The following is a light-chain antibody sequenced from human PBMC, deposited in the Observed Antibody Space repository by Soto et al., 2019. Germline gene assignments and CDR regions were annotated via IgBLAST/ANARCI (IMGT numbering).Light chain of an antibody. CDR2: YDR. CDR1: NIGSKS. V-gene: IGLV3-21*01. Sequence: SYELTQPPSVSEAPGKTASLTGGGNNIGSKSVHWYQQKPGQAPVLVMFYDRVRPSGIPERFSGSNSGNTATLTISRVEAGDEADYYCQVWESGGDVEGVFGGGTKLTVL. J-gene: IGLJ2*01. CDR3: QVWESGGDVEGV.